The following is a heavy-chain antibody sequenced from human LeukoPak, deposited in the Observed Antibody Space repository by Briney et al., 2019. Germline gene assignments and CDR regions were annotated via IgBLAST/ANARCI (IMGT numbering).Heavy chain of an antibody. CDR2: IYRGDADT. CDR3: ARHDYGMYTLDY. V-gene: IGHV5-51*01. CDR1: GYSFTSYW. D-gene: IGHD4-17*01. Sequence: GESPKISCKGSGYSFTSYWIGWGRQMPGKGLEWMGIIYRGDADTRYSPSFQGQVTISADKSICTAYLQWSSLKASDTAMYYCARHDYGMYTLDYWGQGTLVTVSA. J-gene: IGHJ4*02.